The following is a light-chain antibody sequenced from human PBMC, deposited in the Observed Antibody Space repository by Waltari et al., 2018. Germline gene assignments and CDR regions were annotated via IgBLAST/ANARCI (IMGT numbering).Light chain of an antibody. CDR1: AFPCQY. V-gene: IGLV3-25*03. Sequence: SSDLTQPPSVSVSPGQTARIKCSGCAFPCQYAYCSQQEASQAPVAGIYKDSERPSGVAERLSGSGSRTTGTLTISGVEAEDEADYYWQSGDSSAAYSVIFGGGTKLTVL. CDR3: QSGDSSAAYSVI. CDR2: KDS. J-gene: IGLJ2*01.